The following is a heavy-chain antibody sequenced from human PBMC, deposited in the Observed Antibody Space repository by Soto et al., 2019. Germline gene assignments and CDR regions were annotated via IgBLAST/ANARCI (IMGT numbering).Heavy chain of an antibody. V-gene: IGHV3-74*03. J-gene: IGHJ4*01. Sequence: GGSLRLSCAASGFSLSDYWMHWARQVPGKGLLWVSRISVDGRDTTYADSVKGRFTISRDNAKNTLYLQMDSLRAEDTAVYNWVRAPGQGPFDFWGHGSRFTVSS. D-gene: IGHD3-16*01. CDR2: ISVDGRDT. CDR1: GFSLSDYW. CDR3: VRAPGQGPFDF.